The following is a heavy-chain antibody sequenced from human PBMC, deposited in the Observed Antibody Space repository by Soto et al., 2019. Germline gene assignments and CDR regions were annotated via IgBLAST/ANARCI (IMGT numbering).Heavy chain of an antibody. J-gene: IGHJ2*01. D-gene: IGHD2-21*01. Sequence: GGSLRLSCAASGFTFSNSWMHWVRQAPGKGLVWLSHINADGSSIRYADSVRGRLTISRDNAKNTLYVQMNSLRAEDTAVYYCARGLGAWYFDLWGRGTLVTVSS. CDR3: ARGLGAWYFDL. CDR2: INADGSSI. V-gene: IGHV3-74*01. CDR1: GFTFSNSW.